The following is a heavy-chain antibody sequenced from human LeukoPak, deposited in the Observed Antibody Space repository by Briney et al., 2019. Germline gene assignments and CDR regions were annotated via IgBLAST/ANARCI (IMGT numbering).Heavy chain of an antibody. CDR2: IYYSGST. CDR1: GGSISSGDYY. V-gene: IGHV4-30-4*01. J-gene: IGHJ3*02. Sequence: SQTLSLTCTVSGGSISSGDYYWSWIRQPPGKGLEWIGYIYYSGSTYYNPSLKSRVTISVDTFKNQFSLKLSSVTAADTAVYYCARDAMVRGVINDDAFDIWGQGTMVTVSS. D-gene: IGHD3-10*01. CDR3: ARDAMVRGVINDDAFDI.